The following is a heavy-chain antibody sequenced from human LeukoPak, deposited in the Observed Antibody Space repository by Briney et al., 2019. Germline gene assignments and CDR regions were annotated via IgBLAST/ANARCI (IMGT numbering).Heavy chain of an antibody. D-gene: IGHD6-19*01. V-gene: IGHV4-59*08. J-gene: IGHJ6*02. CDR2: IYYSGST. Sequence: SDTLSLTCTVSGGSISSYYWSWIRQPPGKGLEWIGYIYYSGSTNYNPSLKSRVTISVDTSKNQFSLKLSSVTAADTAVYYCARQGYSSGWFVFYGMDVWGQGTTVTVSS. CDR3: ARQGYSSGWFVFYGMDV. CDR1: GGSISSYY.